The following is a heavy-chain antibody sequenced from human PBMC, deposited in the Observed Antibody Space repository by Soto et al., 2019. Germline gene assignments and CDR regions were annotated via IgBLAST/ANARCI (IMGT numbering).Heavy chain of an antibody. D-gene: IGHD1-26*01. V-gene: IGHV4-31*03. Sequence: SETLSLTCTVSGASIRSGDSYWTWIRQHPGKGLEWIAYIYHSGYTFYNPSLKSRVTMSVDTSKNQFSLKLRPVTAADTAVYYCAKWEGLGSDYYYYAMDVWGQGTTVTVSS. J-gene: IGHJ6*02. CDR1: GASIRSGDSY. CDR2: IYHSGYT. CDR3: AKWEGLGSDYYYYAMDV.